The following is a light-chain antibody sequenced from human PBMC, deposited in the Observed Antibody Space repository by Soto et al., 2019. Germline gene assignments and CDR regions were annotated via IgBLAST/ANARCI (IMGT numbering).Light chain of an antibody. Sequence: QSALTQPRSVSGSPGQSVTVSCIGTSSDVGDYNSVSWHQQHPGKAPKLMIYDVSKRPSGVPDRFSGSKSGNTASLTISGLQAEDEADYYCCSYVGGYSYVFVIGTKLTVL. CDR1: SSDVGDYNS. CDR2: DVS. CDR3: CSYVGGYSYV. J-gene: IGLJ1*01. V-gene: IGLV2-11*01.